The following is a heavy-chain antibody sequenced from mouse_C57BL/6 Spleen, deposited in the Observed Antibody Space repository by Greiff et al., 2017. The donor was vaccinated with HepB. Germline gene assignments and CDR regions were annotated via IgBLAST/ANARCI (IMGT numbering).Heavy chain of an antibody. J-gene: IGHJ2*01. V-gene: IGHV1-80*01. Sequence: QVQLKESGAELVKPGASVKISCKASGYAFSSYWMNWVKQRPGKGLEWIGQIYPGDGDTNYNGKFKGKATLTADKSSSTAYMQLSSLTSEDSAVYFCAREESYYFDYWGQGTTLTVSS. CDR2: IYPGDGDT. CDR3: AREESYYFDY. CDR1: GYAFSSYW.